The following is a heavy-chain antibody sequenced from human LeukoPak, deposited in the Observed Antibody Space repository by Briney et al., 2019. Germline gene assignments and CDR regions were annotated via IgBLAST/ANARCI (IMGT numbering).Heavy chain of an antibody. V-gene: IGHV1-69*06. D-gene: IGHD6-13*01. CDR2: IIPIFGTA. J-gene: IGHJ4*02. CDR3: ATSLGSSSLGALDY. Sequence: SVKVSCKASGYTFSSYAVSWVRQAPGQGLEWMGGIIPIFGTANYAQKFQGRVTMTEDTSTDTAYMELSSLRSEDTAVYYCATSLGSSSLGALDYWGQGTLVTVSS. CDR1: GYTFSSYA.